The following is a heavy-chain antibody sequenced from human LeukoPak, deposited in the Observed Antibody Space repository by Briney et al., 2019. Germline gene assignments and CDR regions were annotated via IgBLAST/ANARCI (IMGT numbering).Heavy chain of an antibody. CDR1: GFTFSSYF. Sequence: PGGSLRLSCAASGFTFSSYFMNWVRQAPGKGLEWVSSISSSSSYIYYADSVKGRFTISRDNAKNSLYLQMNSLRAEDTAVYYCARHFDGAYAKVDYWGQGTLVTVSS. D-gene: IGHD2-8*01. CDR3: ARHFDGAYAKVDY. V-gene: IGHV3-21*01. J-gene: IGHJ4*02. CDR2: ISSSSSYI.